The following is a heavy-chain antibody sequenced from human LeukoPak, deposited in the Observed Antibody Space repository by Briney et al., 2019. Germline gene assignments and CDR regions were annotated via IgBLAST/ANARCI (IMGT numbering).Heavy chain of an antibody. J-gene: IGHJ3*02. Sequence: SETPSLTCAVSGGSISSSNWWSWVRQPPGKGLEWIGEIYHSGSTNYNPSLKSRVTISVDKSKNQFSLKLSSVTAADTAVYYCARNVVVTAPDAFDIWGQGTMVTVSS. CDR3: ARNVVVTAPDAFDI. CDR2: IYHSGST. CDR1: GGSISSSNW. V-gene: IGHV4-4*02. D-gene: IGHD2-21*02.